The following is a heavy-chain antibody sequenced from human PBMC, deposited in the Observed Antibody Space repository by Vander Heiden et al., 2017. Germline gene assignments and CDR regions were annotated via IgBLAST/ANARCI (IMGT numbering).Heavy chain of an antibody. CDR1: GFTFSSYA. Sequence: EVQLVESGEGLVQPGGSLRLACAASGFTFSSYAMHWVRQAPGKGLEYVSAISSNGGSTYYADSVKGRFTISRDNSKNTLYLQMGSLRAEDMAVYYCARVASTGYDWYFDLWGRGTLVTVSS. D-gene: IGHD2-2*01. V-gene: IGHV3-64*02. CDR3: ARVASTGYDWYFDL. CDR2: ISSNGGST. J-gene: IGHJ2*01.